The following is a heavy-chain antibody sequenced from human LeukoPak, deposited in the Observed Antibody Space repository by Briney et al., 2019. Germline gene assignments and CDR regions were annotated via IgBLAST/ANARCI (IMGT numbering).Heavy chain of an antibody. D-gene: IGHD1-14*01. CDR2: IYYSGST. CDR3: AKGRPHHRDYLDH. Sequence: SETLSLTCTVSGGSISSYYWSWIRQPPGKGLEWIGYIYYSGSTNYNPSLKSRVTISVDTSKNQFSLKLSSVTAADTAVYYCAKGRPHHRDYLDHWGQGTLVTVSS. CDR1: GGSISSYY. V-gene: IGHV4-59*01. J-gene: IGHJ4*02.